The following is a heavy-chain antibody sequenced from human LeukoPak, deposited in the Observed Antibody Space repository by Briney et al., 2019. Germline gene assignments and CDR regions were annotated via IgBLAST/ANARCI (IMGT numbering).Heavy chain of an antibody. J-gene: IGHJ4*02. CDR1: GYTFTSYD. Sequence: GASVKVSRKASGYTFTSYDINWVRQATGQGLEWMGWMNPNSGNTGYAQKFQGRVTMTRDTSISTAYMELSRLRSDDTAVYYCARAGYSSSRTIGYWGQGTLVTVSS. CDR2: MNPNSGNT. D-gene: IGHD6-13*01. V-gene: IGHV1-8*01. CDR3: ARAGYSSSRTIGY.